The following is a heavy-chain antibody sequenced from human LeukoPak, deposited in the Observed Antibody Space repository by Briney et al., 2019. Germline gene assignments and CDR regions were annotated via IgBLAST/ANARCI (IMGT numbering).Heavy chain of an antibody. V-gene: IGHV4-59*01. CDR3: ASATANFYEEDN. Sequence: PSETLSLTCTVSGGSISSYYWSWIRQPPGKGLEWIGYIYYRGSTNYNPSLKSRVTISVDTSKNQFSLKLSSVTAADTAVYYCASATANFYEEDNWGEKTLVTVSS. J-gene: IGHJ4*02. CDR1: GGSISSYY. CDR2: IYYRGST. D-gene: IGHD3-16*01.